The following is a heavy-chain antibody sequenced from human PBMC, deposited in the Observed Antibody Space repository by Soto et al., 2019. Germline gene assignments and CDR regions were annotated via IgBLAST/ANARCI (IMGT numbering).Heavy chain of an antibody. D-gene: IGHD4-17*01. CDR3: ARVGNDYGDYDY. CDR2: IIPIFGTA. V-gene: IGHV1-69*13. J-gene: IGHJ4*02. CDR1: GGTFSSYA. Sequence: SVKVSCKASGGTFSSYAISWVRQAPGQGLEWMGGIIPIFGTANYAQKFQGRVTITADESTSTAYMELSSLRSEDTAVYYCARVGNDYGDYDYWGQGTLVTVSS.